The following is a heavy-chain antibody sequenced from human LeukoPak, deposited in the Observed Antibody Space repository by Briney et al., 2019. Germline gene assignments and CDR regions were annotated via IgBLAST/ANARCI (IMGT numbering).Heavy chain of an antibody. J-gene: IGHJ5*02. CDR3: ARDGHRSSENWFDP. D-gene: IGHD2-2*01. CDR2: INWNGGST. V-gene: IGHV3-20*04. Sequence: PGGSLRLSCAASGFTFDDYGMSWVRQAPGKGQEWVSGINWNGGSTGYADSVKGRFTISRDNAKNSLYLQVNSLRAEDTALYYCARDGHRSSENWFDPWRGGTLVTVSS. CDR1: GFTFDDYG.